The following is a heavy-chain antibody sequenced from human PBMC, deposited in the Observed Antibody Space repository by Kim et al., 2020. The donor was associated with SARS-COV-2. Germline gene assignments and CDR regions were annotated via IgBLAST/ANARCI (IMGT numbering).Heavy chain of an antibody. D-gene: IGHD1-26*01. CDR1: GFTFSSYA. CDR2: ILYDGSNK. CDR3: ARGHSGSYYYGMDV. Sequence: GGSLRLSCAASGFTFSSYAMHWVRQAPGKGLEWVAVILYDGSNKYYADSVKGRFTISRDNSKNTLYLQMNSLRAEDTAVYYCARGHSGSYYYGMDVWGQGTTVTVSS. J-gene: IGHJ6*02. V-gene: IGHV3-30-3*01.